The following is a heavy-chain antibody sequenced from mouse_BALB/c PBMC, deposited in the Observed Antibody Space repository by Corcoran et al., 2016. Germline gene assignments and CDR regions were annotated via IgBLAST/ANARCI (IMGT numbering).Heavy chain of an antibody. CDR3: ARDYDYWYFDV. CDR2: INPYNGAT. Sequence: EVQLQQSGPELVKPGASVKISCKASGYSFTGCYMHWVKQSHVKSLEWIGRINPYNGATSYNQNFKDKASLTVDKSSSTAYMELHSLTSEDSAVYYCARDYDYWYFDVWGAGTTVTVSS. J-gene: IGHJ1*01. CDR1: GYSFTGCY. D-gene: IGHD2-4*01. V-gene: IGHV1-26*01.